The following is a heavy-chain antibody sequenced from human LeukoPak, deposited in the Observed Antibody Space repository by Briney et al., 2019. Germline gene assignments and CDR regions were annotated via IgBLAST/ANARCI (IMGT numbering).Heavy chain of an antibody. CDR2: IYYSGST. J-gene: IGHJ5*02. CDR1: GGSISSSSYY. V-gene: IGHV4-39*07. Sequence: PSETLSLTCTVSGGSISSSSYYWGWIRQPPGKGLEWIGSIYYSGSTYYNPSLKSRVTISVDTSKNQFSLKLSSVTAADTAVYYCARDEGRGIDPWGQGTLVTVSS. CDR3: ARDEGRGIDP.